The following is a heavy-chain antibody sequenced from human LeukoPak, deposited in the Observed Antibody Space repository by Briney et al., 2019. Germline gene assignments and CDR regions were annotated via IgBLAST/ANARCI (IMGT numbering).Heavy chain of an antibody. CDR1: GFTFCDYA. V-gene: IGHV3-49*03. CDR3: TREGRIVGATDFDY. D-gene: IGHD1-26*01. Sequence: PGGSLRLSCTASGFTFCDYAMSWFRQAPGKGLEWLGFIRSKAYGGTTEYAASVKGRFTISRDDSKSIDYLQMNSLKTEDTAVYYCTREGRIVGATDFDYWGQGTLVTVSS. J-gene: IGHJ4*02. CDR2: IRSKAYGGTT.